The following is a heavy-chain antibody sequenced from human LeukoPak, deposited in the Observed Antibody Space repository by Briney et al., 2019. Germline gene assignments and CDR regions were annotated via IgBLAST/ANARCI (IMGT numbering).Heavy chain of an antibody. CDR1: GFTFTDYF. Sequence: GGSLRLSCVASGFTFTDYFMSWIRQAPGKGLEWVASIKHNGDEKYYVDSVKGRFTISRDNAKNSLYLEMSSLRVEDTAVYYSARDRGWRSSGYYLYHFDYWGQGTLVTFAS. V-gene: IGHV3-7*01. CDR3: ARDRGWRSSGYYLYHFDY. J-gene: IGHJ4*02. CDR2: IKHNGDEK. D-gene: IGHD3-22*01.